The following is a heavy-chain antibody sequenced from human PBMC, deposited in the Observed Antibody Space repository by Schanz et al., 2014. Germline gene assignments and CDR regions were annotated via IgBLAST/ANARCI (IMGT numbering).Heavy chain of an antibody. D-gene: IGHD4-17*01. CDR1: GGTFSRLT. V-gene: IGHV1-69*02. CDR2: VIPILGVT. CDR3: ATLDYADSVS. J-gene: IGHJ5*02. Sequence: QVLQVQSGSELKKPGSSVRVSCKASGGTFSRLTFSWVRQAPGQGLEWMGRVIPILGVTHYAQKFQGRVTITADKSTTTAYMELNSLNSDDTAVYYCATLDYADSVSWGQGTLVTVSS.